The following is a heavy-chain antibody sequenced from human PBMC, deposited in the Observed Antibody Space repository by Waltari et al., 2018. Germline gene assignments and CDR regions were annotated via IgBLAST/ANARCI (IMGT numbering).Heavy chain of an antibody. CDR3: ALGRRDGYTSDYYYYYMDV. Sequence: QVQLQQWGAGLLKPSETLSLTCAVYGGSFSGYYWSWIRQPPGTGLEWIGEINHSGSTNYNPSLKSRVTISVDTSKNQFSLKLSSVTAADTAVYYCALGRRDGYTSDYYYYYMDVWGKGTTVTISS. CDR1: GGSFSGYY. V-gene: IGHV4-34*01. D-gene: IGHD5-12*01. CDR2: INHSGST. J-gene: IGHJ6*03.